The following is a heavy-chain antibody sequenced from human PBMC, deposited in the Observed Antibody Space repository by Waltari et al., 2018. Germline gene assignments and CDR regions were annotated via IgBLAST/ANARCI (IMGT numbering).Heavy chain of an antibody. D-gene: IGHD5-12*01. Sequence: EVQLVESGGGLVQPGGSLRLTCAASGITASHSYMSGVRQAPGMGLEWVSVIYSDGNTYYADSVKGRFTISRDSSKNTLFLQMNSLRVEDTAVYYCARDGYIGRAGYWGQGALVTVSS. CDR1: GITASHSY. V-gene: IGHV3-66*01. J-gene: IGHJ4*02. CDR2: IYSDGNT. CDR3: ARDGYIGRAGY.